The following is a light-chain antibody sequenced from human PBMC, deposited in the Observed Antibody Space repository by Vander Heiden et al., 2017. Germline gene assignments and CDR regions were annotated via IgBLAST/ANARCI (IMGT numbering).Light chain of an antibody. Sequence: DIQMTQSPSSLSASVGDRVTITCRASQSISSYLNWYQQKPGKAPKLLIYAASSWQSGVPSRFSGSGSGTDFTLTISSLQPEDFATYYWQQSDSTPYTFGQGTKLEIK. CDR3: QQSDSTPYT. V-gene: IGKV1-39*01. CDR1: QSISSY. CDR2: AAS. J-gene: IGKJ2*01.